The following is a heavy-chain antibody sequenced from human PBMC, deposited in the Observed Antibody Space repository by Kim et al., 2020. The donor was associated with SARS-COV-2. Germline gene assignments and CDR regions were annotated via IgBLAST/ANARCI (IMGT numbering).Heavy chain of an antibody. Sequence: SETLSLTCTVSGGSISSSSYYWGWIRQPPGKGLEWIGSIYYSGSTYYNPSLKSRVTISVDTSKNQFSLKLSSVTAADTAVYYCASPYYYDSSGHPEIDYWGQGTLVTVSS. CDR1: GGSISSSSYY. J-gene: IGHJ4*02. CDR3: ASPYYYDSSGHPEIDY. D-gene: IGHD3-22*01. V-gene: IGHV4-39*01. CDR2: IYYSGST.